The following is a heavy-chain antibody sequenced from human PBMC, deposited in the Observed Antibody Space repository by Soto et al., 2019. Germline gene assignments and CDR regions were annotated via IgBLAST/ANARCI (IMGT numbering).Heavy chain of an antibody. CDR1: GFIFSNNA. Sequence: GGSLRLSCAASGFIFSNNALHWVRQAPDRGLEWVALISSDGTNKYYADSVRGRFTISRDNSKNTLYLQMNSLRAEDTAVYYCARDPHPSFHYDRSGYPAPYYFDFWGQGTLVTVSS. CDR2: ISSDGTNK. D-gene: IGHD3-22*01. CDR3: ARDPHPSFHYDRSGYPAPYYFDF. J-gene: IGHJ4*02. V-gene: IGHV3-30-3*01.